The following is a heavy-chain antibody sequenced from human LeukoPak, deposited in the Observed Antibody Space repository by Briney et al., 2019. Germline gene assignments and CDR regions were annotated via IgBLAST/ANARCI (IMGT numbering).Heavy chain of an antibody. D-gene: IGHD4-23*01. V-gene: IGHV3-64*04. CDR1: GFTFSSYA. CDR2: ISSNGGST. CDR3: AKSPTVDAAFDI. Sequence: GGSLRLSCSASGFTFSSYAMHWVRQAPGKGLEYVSAISSNGGSTYYADSVKGRFTISRDSSKNTLFLHMNSLRAEDTALYYCAKSPTVDAAFDIWGQGTMVTVSS. J-gene: IGHJ3*02.